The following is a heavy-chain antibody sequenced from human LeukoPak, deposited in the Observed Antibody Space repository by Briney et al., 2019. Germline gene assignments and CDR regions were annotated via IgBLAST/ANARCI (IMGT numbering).Heavy chain of an antibody. D-gene: IGHD6-19*01. Sequence: GGSLRLSCAASGFTFIDYDMHWVRQVIGKGLEWVSAIGIRGDTHYSGSVKGRFTISRENAESSLHLQMNSLRAEDTAVYYCARGGIQVSGIDEFDYWGQGTLVTVSS. CDR1: GFTFIDYD. V-gene: IGHV3-13*01. CDR2: IGIRGDT. J-gene: IGHJ4*02. CDR3: ARGGIQVSGIDEFDY.